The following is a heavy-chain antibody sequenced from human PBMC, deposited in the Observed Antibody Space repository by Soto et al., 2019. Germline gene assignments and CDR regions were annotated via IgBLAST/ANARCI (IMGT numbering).Heavy chain of an antibody. CDR1: GYSFTSYW. V-gene: IGHV5-51*01. J-gene: IGHJ6*02. CDR3: ARPGGCYYTPSSSYGMDV. CDR2: IYPGDSDN. Sequence: GGSHKTSWNSSGYSFTSYWIGWVRQMPGKGLEWIGIIYPGDSDNRYSPSFQGQVTISAHKSISTAYLPWSRLKDSDTAMYYCARPGGCYYTPSSSYGMDVWGQGTTVTVSS. D-gene: IGHD2-15*01.